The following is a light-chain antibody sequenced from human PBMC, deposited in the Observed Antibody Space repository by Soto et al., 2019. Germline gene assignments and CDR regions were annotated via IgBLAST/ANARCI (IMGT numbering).Light chain of an antibody. CDR1: SSNIGANFD. CDR3: QSYDSSLSGYV. Sequence: QLVLTQPPSVSGAPGQRVTISCSGSSSNIGANFDVHWYQQLPGTAPKLLIYGNSNRPSGVPDRFSGSKSDTSASLAITGLQAEDEADYYCQSYDSSLSGYVFGTGTKVTVL. V-gene: IGLV1-40*01. J-gene: IGLJ1*01. CDR2: GNS.